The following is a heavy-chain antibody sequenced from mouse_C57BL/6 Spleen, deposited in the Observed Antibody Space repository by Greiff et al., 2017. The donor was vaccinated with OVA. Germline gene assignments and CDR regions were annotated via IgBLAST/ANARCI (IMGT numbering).Heavy chain of an antibody. CDR3: AKGGNIYYAMDY. CDR2: INPNNGGT. V-gene: IGHV1-26*01. J-gene: IGHJ4*01. D-gene: IGHD2-1*01. Sequence: EVKLQQSGPELVKPGASVKISCKASGYTFTDYYMNWVKQSHGKSLEWIGDINPNNGGTSYNQKFKGKATLTVDKSSSTAYMELRSLTSEDSAVYYCAKGGNIYYAMDYWGQGTSVTVSS. CDR1: GYTFTDYY.